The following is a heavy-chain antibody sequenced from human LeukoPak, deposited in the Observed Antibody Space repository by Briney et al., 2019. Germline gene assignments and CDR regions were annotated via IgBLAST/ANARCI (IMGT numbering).Heavy chain of an antibody. CDR1: GDSVSSGSNY. CDR2: IYNSWTT. Sequence: SETLSLTCTVSGDSVSSGSNYWSWIRQPAGKGLEWIGRIYNSWTTNYNPSLKSRVTISVDTSKNQFSLKLSSVTAADTAVYYCARQDIVVVPPRWYFDLWGRGTLVTVSS. CDR3: ARQDIVVVPPRWYFDL. J-gene: IGHJ2*01. D-gene: IGHD2-2*01. V-gene: IGHV4-61*02.